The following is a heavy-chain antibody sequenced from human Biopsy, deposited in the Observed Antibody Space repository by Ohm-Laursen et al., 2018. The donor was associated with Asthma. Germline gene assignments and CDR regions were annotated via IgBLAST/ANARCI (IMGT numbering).Heavy chain of an antibody. Sequence: SLRLSCAASGFTFSSYAMSWVRQPPGKGLEWVSAISGSGGSTYYADSMKGRFTISRDNAKSTLYLQMNRLRTDDTAVYYCAKRRGYSDLTDFDHWGQGTLVTVSS. J-gene: IGHJ4*02. CDR1: GFTFSSYA. CDR3: AKRRGYSDLTDFDH. D-gene: IGHD3-3*01. V-gene: IGHV3-23*01. CDR2: ISGSGGST.